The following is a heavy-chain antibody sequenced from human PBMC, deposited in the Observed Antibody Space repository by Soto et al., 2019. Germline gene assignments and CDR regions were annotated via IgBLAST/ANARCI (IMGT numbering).Heavy chain of an antibody. Sequence: QVQLVQSGAEVKKPGASVKVSCTSSGYTFTGSYMHWVRQAPGQGLEWMVWINPNFGGTNYAQKFQGRVTMTRDTAISTAYMELSRLRSDDTAVYYCARVPIRFLEWQGWHYFDYWGQGTLVTVSS. V-gene: IGHV1-2*02. CDR2: INPNFGGT. CDR1: GYTFTGSY. D-gene: IGHD3-3*01. J-gene: IGHJ4*02. CDR3: ARVPIRFLEWQGWHYFDY.